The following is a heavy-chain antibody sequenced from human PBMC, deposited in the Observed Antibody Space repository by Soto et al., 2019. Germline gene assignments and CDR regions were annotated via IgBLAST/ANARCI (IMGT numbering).Heavy chain of an antibody. J-gene: IGHJ5*02. CDR1: GGSISSGGYS. D-gene: IGHD3-10*01. V-gene: IGHV4-30-2*01. CDR2: IYHSGST. CDR3: ARRGSGSYTNWFDP. Sequence: QLQLQESGSGLVKPSQTLSLTCAVSGGSISSGGYSWSWIRQPPGRGLEWIGYIYHSGSTYYNPSLKRRVTISVDRSKNQFSLKLSSVTAADTAVYYCARRGSGSYTNWFDPWGQGTLVTVSS.